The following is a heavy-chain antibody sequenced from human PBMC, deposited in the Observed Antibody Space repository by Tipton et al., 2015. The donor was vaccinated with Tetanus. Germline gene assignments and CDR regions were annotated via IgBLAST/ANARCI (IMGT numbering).Heavy chain of an antibody. CDR2: ITWNSGSI. D-gene: IGHD6-19*01. Sequence: SLRLSCAASGFTFDDYAMHWVRQAPGKGLEWVSGITWNSGSIGYADSVKGRFTISRDNAKNSLYLQMNSLRAEDTALYYCAKADSSAWYELDYWGQGTTVTVSS. CDR1: GFTFDDYA. J-gene: IGHJ4*03. CDR3: AKADSSAWYELDY. V-gene: IGHV3-9*01.